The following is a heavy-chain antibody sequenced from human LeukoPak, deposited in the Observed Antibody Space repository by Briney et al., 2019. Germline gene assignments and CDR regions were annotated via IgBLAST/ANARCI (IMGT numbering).Heavy chain of an antibody. J-gene: IGHJ6*02. CDR3: AVPAAIAGIYYYGMDV. CDR1: GGSISSYY. CDR2: IYTSGST. Sequence: PSETLSFTCTVSGGSISSYYWSWIRQPAGKGLEWIGRIYTSGSTNYNPSLKSRVTMSVDTSKNQFSLKLSSVTAADTAVYYCAVPAAIAGIYYYGMDVWGQGTTVTVSS. V-gene: IGHV4-4*07. D-gene: IGHD2-2*02.